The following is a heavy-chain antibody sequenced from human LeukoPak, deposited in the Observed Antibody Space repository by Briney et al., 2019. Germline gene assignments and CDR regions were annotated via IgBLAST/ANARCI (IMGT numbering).Heavy chain of an antibody. Sequence: PSETLSLTCTVSGGSISSSSYYWGWIRQPPGKGLEWIGSIYYSGSTYYNPSLKSRVTISVDTSKNQFSLKLSSVTAADTAVYYCARLVVPAALSYYYYYMDVWGKGTTVTVSS. CDR1: GGSISSSSYY. CDR2: IYYSGST. CDR3: ARLVVPAALSYYYYYMDV. J-gene: IGHJ6*03. V-gene: IGHV4-39*07. D-gene: IGHD2-2*01.